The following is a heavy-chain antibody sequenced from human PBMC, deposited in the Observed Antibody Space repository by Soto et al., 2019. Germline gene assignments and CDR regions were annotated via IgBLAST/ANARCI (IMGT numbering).Heavy chain of an antibody. J-gene: IGHJ5*01. CDR3: ARSDGSISHWLDS. CDR2: MNPNSGNT. CDR1: GYTFATYD. Sequence: ASVKVSCKASGYTFATYDINWVRQAPGQGLEWMGWMNPNSGNTGYAQKFQGRLTMTGDTALSIAHMELSSLRNEDTAVYYCARSDGSISHWLDSWGQGTLVTVSS. D-gene: IGHD2-21*01. V-gene: IGHV1-8*01.